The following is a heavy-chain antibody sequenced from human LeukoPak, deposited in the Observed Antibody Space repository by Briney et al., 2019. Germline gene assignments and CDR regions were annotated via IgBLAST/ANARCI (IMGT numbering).Heavy chain of an antibody. CDR2: IYYSGST. Sequence: PSETLSLTCTVSGGSISSGGYYSSWIRQHPGKGLEWIGYIYYSGSTYYNPSLKSRVTISVDTSKNQFSLKLSSVTAADTVVYYCARGDIVVVPAQYYFDYWGQGTLVTVSS. J-gene: IGHJ4*02. D-gene: IGHD2-2*01. V-gene: IGHV4-31*03. CDR3: ARGDIVVVPAQYYFDY. CDR1: GGSISSGGYY.